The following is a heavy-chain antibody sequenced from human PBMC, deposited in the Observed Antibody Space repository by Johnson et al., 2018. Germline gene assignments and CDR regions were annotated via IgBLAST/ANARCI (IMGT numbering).Heavy chain of an antibody. CDR3: SRGRLSSSWLEFDY. CDR2: INPSHGST. D-gene: IGHD6-13*01. V-gene: IGHV1-46*01. CDR1: GYTFTHYY. J-gene: IGHJ4*02. Sequence: QVQLLESGAEVKKPGASVKVSCKASGYTFTHYYMHWVRQAPGQGLEWMGVINPSHGSTSYVQKFKSRVTMTRDTSTSTVYMELSSLRSEDKAVYYCSRGRLSSSWLEFDYWGQGTLVTVSS.